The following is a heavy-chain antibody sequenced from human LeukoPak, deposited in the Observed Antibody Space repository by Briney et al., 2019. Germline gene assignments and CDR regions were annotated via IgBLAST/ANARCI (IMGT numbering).Heavy chain of an antibody. CDR1: GFTFSSYG. CDR3: ASAYYYDSSGYSDY. J-gene: IGHJ4*02. CDR2: IWYDGSNK. D-gene: IGHD3-22*01. V-gene: IGHV3-33*01. Sequence: GGSLRLSCAASGFTFSSYGMHWVRKAPGKGLEWVAVIWYDGSNKYYADSVKGRFTISRDNSKNTLYLQMNSLRAEDTAVYYCASAYYYDSSGYSDYWGQGTLVTVSS.